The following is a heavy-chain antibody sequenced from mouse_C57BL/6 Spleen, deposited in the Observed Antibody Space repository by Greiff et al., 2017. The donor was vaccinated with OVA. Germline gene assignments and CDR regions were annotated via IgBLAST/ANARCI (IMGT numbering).Heavy chain of an antibody. J-gene: IGHJ2*01. CDR3: ARTPVYYDYDEGVFDY. V-gene: IGHV1-61*01. Sequence: QVQLQQPGAELVRPGSSVKLSCKASGYTFTSYWMDWVKQRPGQGLEWIGNIYPSDSETHYNQKFKDKATLTVDKSSSTAYMQLSSLTSEDSAVYYCARTPVYYDYDEGVFDYWGQGTTLTVSP. CDR2: IYPSDSET. CDR1: GYTFTSYW. D-gene: IGHD2-4*01.